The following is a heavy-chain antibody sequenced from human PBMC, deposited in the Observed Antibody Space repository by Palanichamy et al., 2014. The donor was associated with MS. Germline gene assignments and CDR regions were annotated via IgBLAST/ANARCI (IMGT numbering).Heavy chain of an antibody. D-gene: IGHD1-1*01. V-gene: IGHV1-18*01. CDR2: ISAYNGNT. J-gene: IGHJ6*02. CDR1: GYTFTSYG. Sequence: QVQLEQSGGEVKKPGASVKVSCKASGYTFTSYGITWVRQALGQGLEWVGWISAYNGNTNCAQKFQGRVTMTTDTSTSTVYMELRSPRSDDTAVYYCARGGLTTLNGLDVWGQGTTVTVSS. CDR3: ARGGLTTLNGLDV.